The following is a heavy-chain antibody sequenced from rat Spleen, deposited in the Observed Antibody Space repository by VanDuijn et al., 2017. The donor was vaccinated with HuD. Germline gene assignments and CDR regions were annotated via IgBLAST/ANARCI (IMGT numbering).Heavy chain of an antibody. CDR2: ISTSGGST. CDR1: GFIFSDHY. Sequence: EVQLVESGGALVQPGRSLKLSCVASGFIFSDHYVAWVRQAPKTGLEWVASISTSGGSTYYRDSVKGRFTISRDNVKSTLYLQMDSLRSEDTATYYCTTFGGITTGWFAYWGQGTLVTVSS. V-gene: IGHV5-27*01. J-gene: IGHJ3*01. D-gene: IGHD1-10*01. CDR3: TTFGGITTGWFAY.